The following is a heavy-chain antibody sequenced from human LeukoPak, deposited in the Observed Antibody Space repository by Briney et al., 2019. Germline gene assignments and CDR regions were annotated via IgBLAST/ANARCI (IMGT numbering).Heavy chain of an antibody. CDR2: INAGNGNT. D-gene: IGHD6-19*01. V-gene: IGHV1-3*01. Sequence: ASVKVSCKASGYTFTRYAMHRVRQAPGQRLEWMGWINAGNGNTKYSQKFQGRVTITRDTSASTAYMELSSLRSEDTAVYYCARGPVAVAGLDVGDCWGQGTLVTVSS. CDR3: ARGPVAVAGLDVGDC. J-gene: IGHJ4*02. CDR1: GYTFTRYA.